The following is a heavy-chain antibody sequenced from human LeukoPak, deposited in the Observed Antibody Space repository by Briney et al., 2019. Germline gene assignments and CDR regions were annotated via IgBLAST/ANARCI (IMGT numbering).Heavy chain of an antibody. D-gene: IGHD6-19*01. CDR1: GGSISSYY. Sequence: SETLSLTCTVSGGSISSYYWSWIRQPAGKGLEWIGRIYTSGSTNYNPSLKSRVTMSVDTSKNQFSLKLSSVTAADTAVYYCARAHRSGWCEPFDYWGQGTLVTVSS. J-gene: IGHJ4*02. CDR2: IYTSGST. V-gene: IGHV4-4*07. CDR3: ARAHRSGWCEPFDY.